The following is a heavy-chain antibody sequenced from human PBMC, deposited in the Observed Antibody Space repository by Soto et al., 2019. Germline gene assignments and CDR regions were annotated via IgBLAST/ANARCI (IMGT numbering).Heavy chain of an antibody. D-gene: IGHD6-13*01. Sequence: SETLSLTCAVYGGSFSGYYWSWISQPPGKGLEWIGEINHSGSTNYNPSLKSRVTISVDTSKNQFSLKLSSVTAADTAVYYCASSSSHYYYYYGMDVWGQGTTVTVSS. CDR2: INHSGST. CDR1: GGSFSGYY. CDR3: ASSSSHYYYYYGMDV. V-gene: IGHV4-34*01. J-gene: IGHJ6*02.